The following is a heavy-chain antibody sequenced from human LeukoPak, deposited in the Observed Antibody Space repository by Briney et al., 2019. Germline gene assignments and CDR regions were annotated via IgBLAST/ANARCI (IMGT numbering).Heavy chain of an antibody. Sequence: GGSLRLSCAASGFTFSTYFMHWVRQAPGKGLEWVADIASDGSHTFYVESVKGRFTISRDNSKNTLYLQMNSLRAEDTAVYYCARVGIAAAGTRVYFQHWGQGTLVTVSS. CDR1: GFTFSTYF. CDR3: ARVGIAAAGTRVYFQH. J-gene: IGHJ1*01. V-gene: IGHV3-30-3*01. D-gene: IGHD6-13*01. CDR2: IASDGSHT.